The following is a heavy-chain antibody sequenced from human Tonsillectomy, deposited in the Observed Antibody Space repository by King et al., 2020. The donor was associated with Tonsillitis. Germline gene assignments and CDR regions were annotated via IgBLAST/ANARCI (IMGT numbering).Heavy chain of an antibody. J-gene: IGHJ5*01. D-gene: IGHD2-8*01. CDR2: FYPGSGGP. Sequence: VQLVQSGAELKKPGASVKVSCNASGYTFTDFHVHWVLQAPGQGLEWIGWFYPGSGGPEYAKKFQGRVTLTRDTSISTVYMDLSGLRSDDTAVYFCMRENWYYDSWGQGTLVTVSS. V-gene: IGHV1-2*02. CDR1: GYTFTDFH. CDR3: MRENWYYDS.